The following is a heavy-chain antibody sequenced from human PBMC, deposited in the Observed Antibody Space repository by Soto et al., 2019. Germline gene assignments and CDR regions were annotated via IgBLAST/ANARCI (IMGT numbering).Heavy chain of an antibody. CDR3: SSRLWRDDYNSRYFDL. J-gene: IGHJ2*01. Sequence: QVQLVESGGGVVQPGRSLRLSCAASGFTFSSYAMHWVRQAPGQGLEWVAVISYAGSNKYYADSVKGQFTISRDNSKNSMNLQMNNLLAEYTAVYYWSSRLWRDDYNSRYFDLWGRGTLVTVSS. V-gene: IGHV3-30-3*01. CDR1: GFTFSSYA. CDR2: ISYAGSNK. D-gene: IGHD4-4*01.